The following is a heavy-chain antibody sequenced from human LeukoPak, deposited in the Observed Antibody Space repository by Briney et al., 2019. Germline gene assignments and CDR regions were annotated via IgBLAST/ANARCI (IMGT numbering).Heavy chain of an antibody. J-gene: IGHJ4*02. CDR2: IIPILGIA. CDR3: ARSPAAMIGYFDY. CDR1: GGTFSSYA. Sequence: GASVKVSFKASGGTFSSYAISWVRQAPGQGLEWMGRIIPILGIANYAQKFQGRVTITADKSTSTAYMELSSLRSEDTAVYYCARSPAAMIGYFDYWGQGTLVTVSS. V-gene: IGHV1-69*04. D-gene: IGHD2-2*01.